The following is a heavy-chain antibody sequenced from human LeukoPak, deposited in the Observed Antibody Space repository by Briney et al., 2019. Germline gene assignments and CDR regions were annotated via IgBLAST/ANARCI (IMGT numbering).Heavy chain of an antibody. CDR3: ARAIVVVVAAEYYFDY. Sequence: SETLSLTCAVSGGSISSGGYSWSWIRQPPGKGLEWIGYIYHSGSTYYNPFLKSRVTISVDRSKNQFSLKLSSVTAADTAVYYCARAIVVVVAAEYYFDYWGQGTLVTVSS. D-gene: IGHD2-15*01. CDR2: IYHSGST. J-gene: IGHJ4*02. CDR1: GGSISSGGYS. V-gene: IGHV4-30-2*01.